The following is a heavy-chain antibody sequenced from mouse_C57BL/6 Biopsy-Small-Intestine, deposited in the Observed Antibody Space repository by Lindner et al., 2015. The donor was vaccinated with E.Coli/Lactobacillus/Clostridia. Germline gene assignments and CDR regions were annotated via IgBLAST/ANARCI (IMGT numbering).Heavy chain of an antibody. CDR3: ARDPLSGYESGPAWFDP. Sequence: SVKVSCKASGYIFTRFGITWVRQAPGQGPEWMGWISAYSGVTNSAQKFQDRVSLTTDTSTSTAYMELRGLRSDDTAVYYCARDPLSGYESGPAWFDPWGQGTLVIVSS. J-gene: IGHJ4*01. CDR2: ISAYSGVT. D-gene: IGHD2-2*01. CDR1: GYIFTRFG. V-gene: IGHV1-4*01.